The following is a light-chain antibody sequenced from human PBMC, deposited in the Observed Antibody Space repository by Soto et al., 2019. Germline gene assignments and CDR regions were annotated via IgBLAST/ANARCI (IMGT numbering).Light chain of an antibody. CDR1: QSFRGL. V-gene: IGKV3-11*01. CDR3: QQYNSYSQT. J-gene: IGKJ1*01. CDR2: DAY. Sequence: EVVLTQSPVTLSLSPGERATLSCRASQSFRGLLAWYQQKPGQAPRLLIYDAYNRATGIPPRFSGSGSGTDFTLTISSLEPEDFATYYCQQYNSYSQTFGQGTKVDIK.